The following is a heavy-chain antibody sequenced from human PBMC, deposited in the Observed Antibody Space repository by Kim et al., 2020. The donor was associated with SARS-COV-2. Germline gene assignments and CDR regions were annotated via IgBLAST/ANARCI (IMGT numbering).Heavy chain of an antibody. CDR3: ARDLSGDSLDY. V-gene: IGHV3-33*01. D-gene: IGHD4-17*01. J-gene: IGHJ4*02. CDR2: K. Sequence: KYYAESGKGRFTISRDNSRNTLDLQRNSLRAEDTAVYYCARDLSGDSLDYWGQGTLVTVSS.